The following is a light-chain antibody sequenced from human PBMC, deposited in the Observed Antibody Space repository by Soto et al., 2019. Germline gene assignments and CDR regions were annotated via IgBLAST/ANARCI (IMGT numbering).Light chain of an antibody. V-gene: IGKV1-27*01. Sequence: DIQMTQSPSSLSASVGDRVTITCRASQGMNNYLAWYQQKPGKVPKLLIYAASTLQSGVPSRFSGSGSGTDFTLTISSLQPVDVGNYYCQKYDSAPLTFGPGTEVEIK. J-gene: IGKJ3*01. CDR1: QGMNNY. CDR3: QKYDSAPLT. CDR2: AAS.